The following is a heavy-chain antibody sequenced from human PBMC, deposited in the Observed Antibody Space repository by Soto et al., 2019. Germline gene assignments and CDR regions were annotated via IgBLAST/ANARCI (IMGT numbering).Heavy chain of an antibody. CDR2: IYSGGST. J-gene: IGHJ4*02. CDR3: ARRASGWSSHYFDY. D-gene: IGHD6-19*01. Sequence: GGSLRLSCAASGFTVSSNYMSWVRQAPGKGLEWVSVIYSGGSTYYADSVKGRFTISRDNSKNTLYLQMNSLRAEDTAVYYCARRASGWSSHYFDYWGQGTLVTVSS. CDR1: GFTVSSNY. V-gene: IGHV3-53*01.